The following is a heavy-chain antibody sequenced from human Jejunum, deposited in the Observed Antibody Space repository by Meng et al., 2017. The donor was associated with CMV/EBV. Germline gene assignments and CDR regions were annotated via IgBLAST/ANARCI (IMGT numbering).Heavy chain of an antibody. Sequence: GFTFNNYGMHWVRQAPGKGLEWVAVIWYDGSNKYYADSVKGRFTISRDNSKSTLYLQMNSLRADDTALYYCAKGQYYDIFTGYFDYWGPGTVVTVSS. V-gene: IGHV3-33*06. J-gene: IGHJ4*02. D-gene: IGHD3-9*01. CDR1: GFTFNNYG. CDR2: IWYDGSNK. CDR3: AKGQYYDIFTGYFDY.